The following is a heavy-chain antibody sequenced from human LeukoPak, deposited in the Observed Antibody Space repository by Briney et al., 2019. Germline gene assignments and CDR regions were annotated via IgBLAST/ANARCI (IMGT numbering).Heavy chain of an antibody. CDR2: IGSYAGDT. D-gene: IGHD3-22*01. V-gene: IGHV1-18*01. J-gene: IGHJ5*01. CDR3: ARDFWNFDDSRGYYRDFDS. CDR1: SY. Sequence: GASVKDSCKAPSYISWVRQAPGQGLEWMGWIGSYAGDTYYAQKFQGRVTVTTDTSSSTAYMELRSLRSDDTAVYYCARDFWNFDDSRGYYRDFDSWGQGTLVTVSS.